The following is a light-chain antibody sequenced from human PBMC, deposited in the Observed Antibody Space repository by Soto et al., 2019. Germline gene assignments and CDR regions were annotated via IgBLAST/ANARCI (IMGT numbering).Light chain of an antibody. CDR3: GTWDSSLRALYV. J-gene: IGLJ1*01. CDR1: SSNIGNNY. CDR2: ENN. Sequence: QSALTQPPSVSAAPGQKVTISCSGSSSNIGNNYVSWYQQLPGTAPKLLIYENNKRPSGIPDRFSGSKSGTSATLGITGLQTGDEADYYCGTWDSSLRALYVFGTGTKVTVL. V-gene: IGLV1-51*02.